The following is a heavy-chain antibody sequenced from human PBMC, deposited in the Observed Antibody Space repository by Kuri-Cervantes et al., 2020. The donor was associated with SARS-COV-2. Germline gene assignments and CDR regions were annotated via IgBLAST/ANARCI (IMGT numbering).Heavy chain of an antibody. D-gene: IGHD2-15*01. V-gene: IGHV4-34*01. J-gene: IGHJ5*02. CDR3: ARGRQFWDIVVVVAARWFDP. CDR2: INHSGST. Sequence: SQTLSLTCAIYGGSFSGYYWSWIRQPPGKGLEWIGEINHSGSTNYNPSLKSRVTISVDTSKNQLSLKLSSVTAADTAVYYCARGRQFWDIVVVVAARWFDPWGQGTLVTVSS. CDR1: GGSFSGYY.